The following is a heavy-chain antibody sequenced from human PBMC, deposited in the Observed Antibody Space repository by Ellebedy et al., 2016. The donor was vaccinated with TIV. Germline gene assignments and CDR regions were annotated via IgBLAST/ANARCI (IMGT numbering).Heavy chain of an antibody. D-gene: IGHD1-7*01. J-gene: IGHJ2*01. CDR3: ARAGLITATTIFDL. Sequence: SETLSLXXTVPGGSISSYYWSWIRQPPGKGLEWIGYIYYSGSTNYAPSLKSRVTMSVDTSKNQFFLELSSVTAADTAMYYRARAGLITATTIFDLWGRGTLVTVSS. CDR2: IYYSGST. V-gene: IGHV4-59*12. CDR1: GGSISSYY.